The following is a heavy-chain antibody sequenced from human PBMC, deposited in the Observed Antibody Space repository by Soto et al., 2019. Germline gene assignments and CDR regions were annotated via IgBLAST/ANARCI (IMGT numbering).Heavy chain of an antibody. V-gene: IGHV3-21*01. J-gene: IGHJ1*01. CDR3: VKPPPGTGGDYNYFQH. D-gene: IGHD4-17*01. CDR1: GFTFSSYT. Sequence: EVQLVESGGGLVKPGGSLRLSCAASGFTFSSYTMNWVRQAPGKGLEWVSSISSSSSYIYYADSVKGRFTISRDNAKNSLYLQMNSLRAEDTAVYYCVKPPPGTGGDYNYFQHWGQGTLVTVSS. CDR2: ISSSSSYI.